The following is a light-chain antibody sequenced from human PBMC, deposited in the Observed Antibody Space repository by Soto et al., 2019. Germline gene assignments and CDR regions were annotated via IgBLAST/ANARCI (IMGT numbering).Light chain of an antibody. J-gene: IGKJ1*01. CDR1: QSVSTN. CDR2: GAS. V-gene: IGKV3-15*01. CDR3: QQYYHWPPWT. Sequence: IVMTQSPTTLSVSPGERATLSCRASQSVSTNLAWYQHKPGQAPRLLIYGASSRATGIPARFSGSGSGTEFTLTISSLQSEDFAVYYCQQYYHWPPWTFGQGTKVEIK.